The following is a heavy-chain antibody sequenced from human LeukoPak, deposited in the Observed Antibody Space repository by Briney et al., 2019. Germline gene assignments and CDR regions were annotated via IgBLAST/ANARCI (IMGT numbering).Heavy chain of an antibody. D-gene: IGHD3-9*01. CDR3: AADQRYAFDY. CDR2: IRTTAEGAKYA. Sequence: PGGSLRLSCAPSGFSFTDYPMNWVRQAPGKGLEWISNIRTTAEGAKYAYYADSVKGRVTISRDDGKNTLYLHMNSLRDDDTAVYYCAADQRYAFDYWGQGILVTVSS. CDR1: GFSFTDYP. V-gene: IGHV3-48*02. J-gene: IGHJ4*02.